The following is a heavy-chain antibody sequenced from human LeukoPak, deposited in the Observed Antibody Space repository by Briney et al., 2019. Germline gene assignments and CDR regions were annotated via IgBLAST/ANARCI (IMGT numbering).Heavy chain of an antibody. D-gene: IGHD6-19*01. J-gene: IGHJ4*02. CDR1: GFTFRSYE. CDR2: IWYDGSNK. Sequence: GGSLRLSCAASGFTFRSYEMNWVRQAPGKGLEWVAVIWYDGSNKYYADSVKGRFTISRDNSKNTLYLQMNSLRAEDTAVYYCARAPPGIAVAGTFDYWGQGTLVTVSS. V-gene: IGHV3-33*08. CDR3: ARAPPGIAVAGTFDY.